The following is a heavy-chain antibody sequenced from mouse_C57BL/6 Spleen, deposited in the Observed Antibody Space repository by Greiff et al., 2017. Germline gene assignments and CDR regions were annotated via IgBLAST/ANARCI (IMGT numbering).Heavy chain of an antibody. D-gene: IGHD1-1*01. V-gene: IGHV3-6*01. J-gene: IGHJ2*01. Sequence: ESGPGLVKPSQSLSLTCSVTGYSITSGYYWNWIRQFPGNKLEWMGYISYDGSNNYNPSLKNRISITRDTSKNQFFLKLNSVTAEDTATYYCARKYYYGSIDYWGQGTTLTVSS. CDR1: GYSITSGYY. CDR3: ARKYYYGSIDY. CDR2: ISYDGSN.